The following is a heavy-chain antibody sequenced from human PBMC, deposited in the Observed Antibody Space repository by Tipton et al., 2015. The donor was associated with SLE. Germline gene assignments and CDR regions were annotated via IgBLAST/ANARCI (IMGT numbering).Heavy chain of an antibody. J-gene: IGHJ5*02. Sequence: SLRLSCAASGFTFSTYAMHWVRQAPGKGLEWVAVISFDGNKKYYADSVKGRFTISRDNSKNTLYLQMNSLRAEDTAVYYCASALSHLVVGTTNWFDPWGQGTLVTVSS. D-gene: IGHD1-26*01. CDR1: GFTFSTYA. CDR3: ASALSHLVVGTTNWFDP. CDR2: ISFDGNKK. V-gene: IGHV3-30-3*01.